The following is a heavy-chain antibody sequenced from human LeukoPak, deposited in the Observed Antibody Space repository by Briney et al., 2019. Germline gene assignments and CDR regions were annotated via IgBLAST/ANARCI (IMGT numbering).Heavy chain of an antibody. CDR1: GFTFSSYS. Sequence: PGGSLRLSCAASGFTFSSYSMNWVRQAPGKGLEWVSSISSSSSYIYYADSVKGRFTISRDNAKNSLYLQMNSLRAEDTAVYYCARGRLRFLEWLTYYYYGMDVWGQGTTVTVSS. V-gene: IGHV3-21*01. J-gene: IGHJ6*02. D-gene: IGHD3-3*01. CDR3: ARGRLRFLEWLTYYYYGMDV. CDR2: ISSSSSYI.